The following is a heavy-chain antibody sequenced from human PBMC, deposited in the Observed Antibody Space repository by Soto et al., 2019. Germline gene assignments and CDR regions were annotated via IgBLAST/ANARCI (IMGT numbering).Heavy chain of an antibody. CDR1: GFTFSSYG. V-gene: IGHV3-30*18. CDR3: AKVISLYSSSWPITACFDS. Sequence: GGSLRLSCAASGFTFSSYGMHWVRQAPGKGLEWVAVISYDGSSKYYADSVKGRFTISRDNSKNTLYLQMNSLRAEDTAVYYCAKVISLYSSSWPITACFDSWGQGTLVTVSS. D-gene: IGHD6-13*01. CDR2: ISYDGSSK. J-gene: IGHJ4*02.